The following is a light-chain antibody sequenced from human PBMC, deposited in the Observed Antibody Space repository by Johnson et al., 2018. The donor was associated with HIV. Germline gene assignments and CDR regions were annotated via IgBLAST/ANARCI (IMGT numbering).Light chain of an antibody. CDR3: GAWDSSLSAYV. Sequence: VLTQPPSVSAAPGQKVTISCSRSSSNIGNNYVSWYQQLPGTAPKLLIYENNKRPSGIPDRFSGSKSGTSATLGITGLQTGDEADYYCGAWDSSLSAYVFGTGTKVTVL. V-gene: IGLV1-51*02. CDR1: SSNIGNNY. CDR2: ENN. J-gene: IGLJ1*01.